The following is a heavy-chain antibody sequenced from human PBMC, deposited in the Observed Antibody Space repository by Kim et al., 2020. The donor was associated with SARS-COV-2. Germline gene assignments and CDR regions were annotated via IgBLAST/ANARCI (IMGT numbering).Heavy chain of an antibody. CDR1: GESF. D-gene: IGHD3-10*01. J-gene: IGHJ6*02. Sequence: SETLSLTCAVSGESFWSWIRQPPGKGLEWIGEINHTGRTNYNPSLKSRVTISVDTSKSQMSLNVHSVTAADTAVYYCARVLVWFGTYYYAMDVWGQGTTVTVSS. CDR3: ARVLVWFGTYYYAMDV. CDR2: INHTGRT. V-gene: IGHV4-34*01.